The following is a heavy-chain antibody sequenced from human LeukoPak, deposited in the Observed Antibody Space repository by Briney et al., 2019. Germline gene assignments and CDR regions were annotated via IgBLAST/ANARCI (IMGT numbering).Heavy chain of an antibody. J-gene: IGHJ6*02. CDR1: GGSFSGYY. CDR2: INHSGST. CDR3: ATTTYNWNQPPLSGMDV. V-gene: IGHV4-34*01. Sequence: SETLSLTCAVYGGSFSGYYWSWIRQPPGKGLEWIGEINHSGSTNYNPSLKSRVTISVDTSKNQFSLKLSSVTAADTAVYYCATTTYNWNQPPLSGMDVWGQGTTVTVSS. D-gene: IGHD1-1*01.